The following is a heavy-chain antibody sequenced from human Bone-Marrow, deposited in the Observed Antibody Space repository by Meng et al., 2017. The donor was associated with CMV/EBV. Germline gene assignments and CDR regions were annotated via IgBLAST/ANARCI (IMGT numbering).Heavy chain of an antibody. Sequence: GGSLRLSCAASGFTFSSYGMHWVRQAPGKGLEWVAFIRYDGSNRYYADSVKGRFTISRDNSKNTLYLQMNSLRAEDTAVYYCEKEEADRGGFDYWGQGTLVTVSS. J-gene: IGHJ4*02. V-gene: IGHV3-30*02. CDR3: EKEEADRGGFDY. CDR2: IRYDGSNR. CDR1: GFTFSSYG. D-gene: IGHD2-15*01.